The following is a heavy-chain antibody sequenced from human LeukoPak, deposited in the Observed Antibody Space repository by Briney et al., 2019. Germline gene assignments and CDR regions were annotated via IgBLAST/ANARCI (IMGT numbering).Heavy chain of an antibody. Sequence: ASVKVSCKASGGTFSSYAISWVRQAPGQGLEWMGGIIPIFGTANYAQKFQGRVTITADESTSAAYMELSSLRSEDTAVYYCASLSGYSYGYEGLFDYWGQGTLVTVSS. D-gene: IGHD5-18*01. J-gene: IGHJ4*02. V-gene: IGHV1-69*13. CDR1: GGTFSSYA. CDR2: IIPIFGTA. CDR3: ASLSGYSYGYEGLFDY.